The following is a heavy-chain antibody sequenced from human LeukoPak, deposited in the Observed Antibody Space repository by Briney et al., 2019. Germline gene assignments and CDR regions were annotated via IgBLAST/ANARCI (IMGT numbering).Heavy chain of an antibody. CDR2: ISAYNCNT. CDR3: ASSGGGYDSSGYQFDY. J-gene: IGHJ4*02. D-gene: IGHD3-22*01. CDR1: GYTFTSYG. Sequence: ASVKVSCKASGYTFTSYGISWVRQAPGQGLEWMRWISAYNCNTNYAQKLQGRVTMTTDTSTSTAYMELTSLRSDDTAVYYCASSGGGYDSSGYQFDYWGQGTLVTVSS. V-gene: IGHV1-18*01.